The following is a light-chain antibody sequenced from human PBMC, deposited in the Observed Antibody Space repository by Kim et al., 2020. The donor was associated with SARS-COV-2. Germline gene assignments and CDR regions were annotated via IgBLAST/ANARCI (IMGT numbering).Light chain of an antibody. CDR1: TGAVTSGHY. CDR3: LLAYTGARV. Sequence: QAVVTQEPSLTVSPGGTVTLTCGSRTGAVTSGHYPYWFQQRPGHVPRTLIYDVTKKHSWTPARFSGSLLGGKAALTLSGAQAEDEADYYCLLAYTGARVFGGGTQLTVL. J-gene: IGLJ3*02. V-gene: IGLV7-46*01. CDR2: DVT.